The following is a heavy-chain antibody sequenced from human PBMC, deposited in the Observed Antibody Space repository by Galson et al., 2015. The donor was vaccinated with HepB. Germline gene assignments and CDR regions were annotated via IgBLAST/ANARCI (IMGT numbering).Heavy chain of an antibody. CDR2: MDSNGGST. J-gene: IGHJ6*03. CDR3: ARGDLYYFGSGRTYYMDV. CDR1: GYTLINSY. D-gene: IGHD3-10*01. Sequence: SVKVYCKAPGYTLINSYMHWVPQAHGLAVGWMGIMDSNGGSTKYAERFQVRVIMTRDTSTSTISMELNSLRFEDKADYYCARGDLYYFGSGRTYYMDVWGKGTAVAV. V-gene: IGHV1-46*01.